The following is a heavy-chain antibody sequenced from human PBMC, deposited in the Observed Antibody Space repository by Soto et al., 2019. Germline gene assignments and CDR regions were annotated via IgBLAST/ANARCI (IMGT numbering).Heavy chain of an antibody. CDR3: ARAMEFYSNWYDY. J-gene: IGHJ5*01. D-gene: IGHD1-1*01. Sequence: EVQLVESGGGLVQPGGPLGLSCAAPGFTSRTYWLSGFRQVPGKGLEWVANIRQNGSEKYYVDSVKGRFTNSRDSAKNSLYLQMNSLRVEDTAVYYCARAMEFYSNWYDYWGQGTLVTVSS. V-gene: IGHV3-7*01. CDR2: IRQNGSEK. CDR1: GFTSRTYW.